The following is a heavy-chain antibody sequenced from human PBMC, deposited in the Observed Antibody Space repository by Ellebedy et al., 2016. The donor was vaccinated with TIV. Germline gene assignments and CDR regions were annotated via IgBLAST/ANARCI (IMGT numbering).Heavy chain of an antibody. V-gene: IGHV3-74*01. CDR2: INSDGSST. CDR1: GFTFSSYA. J-gene: IGHJ3*02. CDR3: AKDIGGYDAFDI. D-gene: IGHD3-16*01. Sequence: GGSLRLSXAASGFTFSSYAMSWVRQAPGKGLEWVSRINSDGSSTSYADSVKGRFTISRDNAKNTLYLQMNSLRAEDTALYYCAKDIGGYDAFDIWGQGTMVTVSS.